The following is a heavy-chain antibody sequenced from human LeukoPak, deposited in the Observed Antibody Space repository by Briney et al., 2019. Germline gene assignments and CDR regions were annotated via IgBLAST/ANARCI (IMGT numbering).Heavy chain of an antibody. J-gene: IGHJ4*02. D-gene: IGHD6-13*01. CDR3: ARATSSSWYKGTPTDYYFDY. CDR2: VWYDGSNK. Sequence: GGSLRLSCAASGFTFSSYGMHWVRQAPGKGLEWVAVVWYDGSNKYYADSVKGRFTISRDNSKNTLYLLMNSLRAEDTAVYYCARATSSSWYKGTPTDYYFDYWDQGTLVTVSS. V-gene: IGHV3-33*01. CDR1: GFTFSSYG.